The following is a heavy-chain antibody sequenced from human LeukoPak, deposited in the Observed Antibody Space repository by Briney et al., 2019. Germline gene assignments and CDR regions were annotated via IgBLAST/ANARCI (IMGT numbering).Heavy chain of an antibody. D-gene: IGHD1-14*01. V-gene: IGHV3-21*01. CDR2: ISGSGNYI. J-gene: IGHJ4*02. CDR1: GFTFNSYT. Sequence: GGSLRLSCTASGFTFNSYTISWVRAAPGKGLEWVSSISGSGNYIYLAASVKGRFTISRDDAQNSVYLQMNSLKDEDTAVYYCARSRTSSPYDKNLNFWGQGTLVIVSS. CDR3: ARSRTSSPYDKNLNF.